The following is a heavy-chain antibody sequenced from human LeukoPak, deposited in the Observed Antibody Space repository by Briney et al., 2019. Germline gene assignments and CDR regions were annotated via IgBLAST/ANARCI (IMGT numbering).Heavy chain of an antibody. CDR3: ARGRVHSWSDAFDI. CDR2: INSDSGGT. J-gene: IGHJ3*02. V-gene: IGHV1-2*02. Sequence: ASVKVSCKASGYTFTGHYMLWVRQAPGQGLEWMGWINSDSGGTKYAQKFQGSVIMTRVTSISTAYMELSRLKSEDTAVYYCARGRVHSWSDAFDIWGQGTTVTVSS. D-gene: IGHD1-1*01. CDR1: GYTFTGHY.